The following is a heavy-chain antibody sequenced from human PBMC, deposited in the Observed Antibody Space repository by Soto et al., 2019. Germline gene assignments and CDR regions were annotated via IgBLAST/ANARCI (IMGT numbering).Heavy chain of an antibody. V-gene: IGHV5-51*01. CDR1: GYSFTSYW. J-gene: IGHJ6*03. CDR2: IYPGDSDT. Sequence: GESLKISCKGSGYSFTSYWIGWVRQMPGKGLEWMGIIYPGDSDTRYSPSFQGQVTISADKSISTAYLQWSSLKASDTAMYYCARLAQTTVTTFYYYYMDVWGKGTTVTVSS. D-gene: IGHD4-4*01. CDR3: ARLAQTTVTTFYYYYMDV.